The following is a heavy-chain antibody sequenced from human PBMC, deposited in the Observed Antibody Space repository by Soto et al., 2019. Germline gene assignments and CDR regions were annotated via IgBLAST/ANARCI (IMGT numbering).Heavy chain of an antibody. J-gene: IGHJ3*02. CDR2: IFYTGST. V-gene: IGHV4-31*03. Sequence: PSETLSLTCTVPGGPFSRGGYYWSWIRQHPGKGLECIGYIFYTGSTYYNPTLKSRATMSVDTSNSHFSLILSSLTATDTAVYYCARHADRGSYSGAFDIWGQGTLVTVSS. D-gene: IGHD1-26*01. CDR1: GGPFSRGGYY. CDR3: ARHADRGSYSGAFDI.